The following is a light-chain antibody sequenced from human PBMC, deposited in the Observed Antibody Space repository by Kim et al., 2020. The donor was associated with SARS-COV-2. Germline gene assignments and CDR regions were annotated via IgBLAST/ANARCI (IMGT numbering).Light chain of an antibody. Sequence: DIVMTQSPDSLAVSLGERATIKCKSGQSVLHSSNNNNYLAWYQQKPGQPPKLLVYWASTRQSGVPDRFSGSGSGTDFTLTISSLQAEDVAVYYCQQYYKTPLTFGGGTKVDIK. CDR1: QSVLHSSNNNNY. J-gene: IGKJ4*01. CDR2: WAS. CDR3: QQYYKTPLT. V-gene: IGKV4-1*01.